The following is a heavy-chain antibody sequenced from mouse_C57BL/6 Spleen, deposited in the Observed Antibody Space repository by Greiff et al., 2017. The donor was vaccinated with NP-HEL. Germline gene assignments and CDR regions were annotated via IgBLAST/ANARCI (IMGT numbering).Heavy chain of an antibody. CDR1: GFSLTSYG. CDR3: ARMGTTGDY. J-gene: IGHJ2*01. V-gene: IGHV2-2*01. D-gene: IGHD2-14*01. CDR2: IWRGGST. Sequence: VQLQESGPGLVQPSQSLSITCTVSGFSLTSYGVHWVRQSPGKGLEWLGVIWRGGSTAYNAAFISRLSLRTDNSTSQVFFKMNSRQADETAIFYCARMGTTGDYWGQGTTLTVSS.